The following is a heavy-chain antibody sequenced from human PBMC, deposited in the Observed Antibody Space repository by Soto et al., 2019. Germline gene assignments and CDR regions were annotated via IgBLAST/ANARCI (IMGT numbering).Heavy chain of an antibody. Sequence: PGWSLRLSCASSVFTFISYDMHWVRQAPGKGLEWVPVISYDGSNKYYADSVKGRFTISRDNSKNTLYLQMNSLRAEDTAVYYCAKDQSTAAITMLVVVTRDYYGMDVWGQGTRVTVSS. D-gene: IGHD3-22*01. J-gene: IGHJ6*02. CDR1: VFTFISYD. CDR2: ISYDGSNK. CDR3: AKDQSTAAITMLVVVTRDYYGMDV. V-gene: IGHV3-30*18.